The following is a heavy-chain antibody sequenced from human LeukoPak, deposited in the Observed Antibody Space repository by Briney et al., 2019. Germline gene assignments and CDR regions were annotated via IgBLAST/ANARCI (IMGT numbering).Heavy chain of an antibody. Sequence: SETLSLTCTVSGDSIRIGSYYWSWIRQPAGKGLEWIGRIYTRGSTDYNPSLKSRVTILVDTAKNQFSLKLSSVTAADTAVYYCARGLQWLVMGRFDYWGQGTLVTVSS. J-gene: IGHJ4*02. CDR2: IYTRGST. V-gene: IGHV4-61*02. CDR3: ARGLQWLVMGRFDY. CDR1: GDSIRIGSYY. D-gene: IGHD6-19*01.